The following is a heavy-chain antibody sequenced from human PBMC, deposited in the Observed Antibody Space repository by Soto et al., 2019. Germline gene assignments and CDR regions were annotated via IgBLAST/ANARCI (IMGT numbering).Heavy chain of an antibody. CDR3: ASGPFDSSSWYFSGNY. V-gene: IGHV3-30*04. CDR2: ISYDGSNK. D-gene: IGHD6-13*01. J-gene: IGHJ4*02. CDR1: AFTFSRHT. Sequence: GGSLRLSCAASAFTFSRHTMHWVRQAPGKGLERVASISYDGSNKYYADSVKGRFTISRDNSMDTLSVQMDSLRAEDTAVYYCASGPFDSSSWYFSGNYWGQGTLVTVSS.